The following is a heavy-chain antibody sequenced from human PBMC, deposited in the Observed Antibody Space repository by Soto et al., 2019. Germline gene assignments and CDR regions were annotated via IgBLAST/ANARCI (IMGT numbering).Heavy chain of an antibody. Sequence: SETLSLTCTVSGGSISSSSYYWGWIRQPPGKGQEWIGSIYYSGSTYYNPSLSSRVTISVDTSKNQFSLKLSSVTAADTAVYYCARRRVTRENWFDPWGQGTLVTVSS. V-gene: IGHV4-39*01. CDR3: ARRRVTRENWFDP. D-gene: IGHD3-9*01. CDR2: IYYSGST. J-gene: IGHJ5*02. CDR1: GGSISSSSYY.